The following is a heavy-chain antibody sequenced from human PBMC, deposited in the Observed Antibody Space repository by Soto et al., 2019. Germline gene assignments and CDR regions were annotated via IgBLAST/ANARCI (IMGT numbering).Heavy chain of an antibody. Sequence: SETLSLTCTVSGGSISSSSYYWGWIRQPPGKGLEWIGSIYYSGSTYYNPSLKSRVTISVDTSKNQFSLKLSSVTAADTAVYYCARQPGGYSSSWYSGDYYYYGMDVWGQGTTVTVSS. V-gene: IGHV4-39*01. CDR1: GGSISSSSYY. D-gene: IGHD6-13*01. CDR2: IYYSGST. J-gene: IGHJ6*02. CDR3: ARQPGGYSSSWYSGDYYYYGMDV.